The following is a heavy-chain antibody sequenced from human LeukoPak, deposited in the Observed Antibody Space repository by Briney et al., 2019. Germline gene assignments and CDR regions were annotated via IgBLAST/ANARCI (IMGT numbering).Heavy chain of an antibody. Sequence: GGSLRLSCAAAGFTVSSNYMSWVRQAPGKGLEWVSGIYSGGSTYYADSVKGRFTISRDNSKNTLYLQMNSLRAVDTAVYYCARGGRGYSYGFGYWGQGTLVTVSS. CDR2: IYSGGST. D-gene: IGHD5-18*01. J-gene: IGHJ4*02. CDR1: GFTVSSNY. CDR3: ARGGRGYSYGFGY. V-gene: IGHV3-66*01.